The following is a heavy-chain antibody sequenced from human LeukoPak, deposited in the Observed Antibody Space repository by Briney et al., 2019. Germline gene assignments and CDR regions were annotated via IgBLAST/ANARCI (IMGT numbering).Heavy chain of an antibody. D-gene: IGHD3-9*01. CDR2: IYYSGRT. J-gene: IGHJ4*02. V-gene: IGHV4-39*01. CDR1: GGSISSSSYY. CDR3: ARHLQVLRYFDWSYYFDY. Sequence: PSETLSLTCTVSGGSISSSSYYWGWIRQPPGKGLEWIGSIYYSGRTYYNPSLKSRVTISVDTSKNQFSLKLSSVTAADTAVYYCARHLQVLRYFDWSYYFDYWGQGTLVTVSS.